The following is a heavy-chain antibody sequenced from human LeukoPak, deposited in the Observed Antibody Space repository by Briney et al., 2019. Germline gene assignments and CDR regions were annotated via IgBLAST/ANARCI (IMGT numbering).Heavy chain of an antibody. J-gene: IGHJ3*02. CDR1: GFTVSSSY. CDR2: IYRDGTT. V-gene: IGHV3-53*01. CDR3: ARNKRMTPNDAFDI. D-gene: IGHD2-15*01. Sequence: GGSLRLSCAASGFTVSSSYMNWVRQVPGKGLEWVSVIYRDGTTYYADSVEGRFTISRDNSKNTLYLQMNSLRAEDTAMYYCARNKRMTPNDAFDIWGQGTVVTVSS.